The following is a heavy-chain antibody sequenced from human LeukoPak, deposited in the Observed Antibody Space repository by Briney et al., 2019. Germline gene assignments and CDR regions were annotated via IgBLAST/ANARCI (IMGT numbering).Heavy chain of an antibody. CDR1: GFTFSSYA. Sequence: GGSLRLSCAASGFTFSSYAMSGVRQAPGKGLEWGSAISGSGGNPYYADSVKGRFTMSRDNSKNTLYLQMNSLRAEDTAVYFCAKTVSGSHSYQGGDYWGQGTLSPCPQ. CDR2: ISGSGGNP. J-gene: IGHJ4*02. D-gene: IGHD3-16*02. CDR3: AKTVSGSHSYQGGDY. V-gene: IGHV3-23*01.